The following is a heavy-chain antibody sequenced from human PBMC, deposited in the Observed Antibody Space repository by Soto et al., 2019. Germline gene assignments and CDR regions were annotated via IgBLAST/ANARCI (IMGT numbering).Heavy chain of an antibody. CDR3: TRTSAVEGDY. CDR2: IYYTGIT. CDR1: GGSISKGDYY. J-gene: IGHJ4*02. D-gene: IGHD2-15*01. V-gene: IGHV4-30-4*01. Sequence: QVQLQESGPGLVKPSQTLSLTCTVSGGSISKGDYYWNWVRQPPGKGLEWIGSIYYTGITYYNPSLKSRVTMSLDTSKNQFSLKLSSVTAADTAMHYCTRTSAVEGDYWGQGILVTVSS.